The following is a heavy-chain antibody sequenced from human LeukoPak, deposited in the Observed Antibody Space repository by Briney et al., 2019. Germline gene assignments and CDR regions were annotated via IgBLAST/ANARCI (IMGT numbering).Heavy chain of an antibody. Sequence: GGSLRLSCAASGFTFSSYAMHWVRQAPGKGLEWVALISYDGTNKYYGDSVKGRFTISRDNSKNTLYLQMNSPRIDDTAVYYCARRGGEQQFDYWGQGTLVTVSS. CDR2: ISYDGTNK. J-gene: IGHJ4*02. V-gene: IGHV3-30*04. CDR3: ARRGGEQQFDY. CDR1: GFTFSSYA. D-gene: IGHD6-13*01.